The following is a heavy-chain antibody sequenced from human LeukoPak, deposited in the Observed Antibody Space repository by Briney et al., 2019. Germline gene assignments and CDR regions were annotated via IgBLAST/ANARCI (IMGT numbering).Heavy chain of an antibody. CDR3: ARASSGTYYYDSSGYYEFDY. Sequence: GSSVKVSCKASGGTFSSYAISWVRQAPGQGLEWMGGIIPIFGTANYAQKFQSRVTITADESTSTAYMELSSLRSEDTAVYYCARASSGTYYYDSSGYYEFDYWGQGTLVTVSS. V-gene: IGHV1-69*01. D-gene: IGHD3-22*01. CDR1: GGTFSSYA. J-gene: IGHJ4*02. CDR2: IIPIFGTA.